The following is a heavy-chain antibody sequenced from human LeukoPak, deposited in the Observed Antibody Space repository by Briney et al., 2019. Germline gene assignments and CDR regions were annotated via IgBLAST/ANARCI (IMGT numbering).Heavy chain of an antibody. V-gene: IGHV4-59*01. CDR2: IYYSGST. D-gene: IGHD3-22*01. J-gene: IGHJ4*02. Sequence: SETLSLTCTVSGGSISTYYWSWIRQRPGKGLGCSGYIYYSGSTNYNPSLKSRVTIPVDTSKNQFSLTLNSVTAADTAVYYCARGYYDSSGYWLSYFDYWGLGTLVTVSS. CDR1: GGSISTYY. CDR3: ARGYYDSSGYWLSYFDY.